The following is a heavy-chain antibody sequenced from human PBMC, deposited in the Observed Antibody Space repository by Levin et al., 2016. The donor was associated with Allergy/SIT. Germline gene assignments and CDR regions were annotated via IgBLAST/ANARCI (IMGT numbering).Heavy chain of an antibody. Sequence: ASVKVSCKASGYTFTGYYMHWVRQAPGQGLEWMGWINPNSGGTNYAQKFQGRVTMTRDTSISTAYMELSRLRSDDTAVYYCARGHSSGSSLLVYYYGMDVWGQGTTVTVSS. V-gene: IGHV1-2*02. D-gene: IGHD3-22*01. CDR1: GYTFTGYY. CDR3: ARGHSSGSSLLVYYYGMDV. J-gene: IGHJ6*02. CDR2: INPNSGGT.